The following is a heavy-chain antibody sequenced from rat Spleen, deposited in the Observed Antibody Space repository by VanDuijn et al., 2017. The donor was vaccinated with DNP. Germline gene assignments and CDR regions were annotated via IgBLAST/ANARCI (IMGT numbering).Heavy chain of an antibody. CDR2: IIYDGSRT. V-gene: IGHV5S10*01. CDR1: GFTFSDYN. Sequence: EVQLVESGGGLVQPGRSLKLSCATSGFTFSDYNMAWVRQAPKKGLEWVATIIYDGSRTYYRVSVKGRFTISRDNAKSNLYLQMDSLRSEDTATYYCTREERLGRFAYWGQGTLVTVSS. J-gene: IGHJ3*01. CDR3: TREERLGRFAY.